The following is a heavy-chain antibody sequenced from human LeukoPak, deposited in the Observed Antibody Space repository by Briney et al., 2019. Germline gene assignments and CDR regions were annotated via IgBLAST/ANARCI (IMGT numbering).Heavy chain of an antibody. CDR2: INRSGST. V-gene: IGHV4-34*01. D-gene: IGHD3-22*01. CDR1: GGSFSSYY. J-gene: IGHJ4*02. CDR3: ARDSIVVVSGYYFDY. Sequence: SETLSLTCPLYGGSFSSYYWSWIRQPPEKGLEWIGEINRSGSTNYNPSLKSRVTISVDTSKNQFSLKLSSVTAADTAVYYCARDSIVVVSGYYFDYWGQGTLVTVSS.